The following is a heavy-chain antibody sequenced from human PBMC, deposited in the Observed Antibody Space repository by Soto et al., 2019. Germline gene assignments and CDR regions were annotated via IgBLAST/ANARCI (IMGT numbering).Heavy chain of an antibody. V-gene: IGHV4-59*08. J-gene: IGHJ4*02. CDR1: GESVKSYY. D-gene: IGHD5-18*01. Sequence: SETLSHTSAACGESVKSYYGSGTLKHPGKGLEWIGYIYYSGSTNYNPSLKSRVTISVDTSKNQFSLKLSSVTAADTPVYYCARRYGSCFEYWGQGTLVTVSP. CDR2: IYYSGST. CDR3: ARRYGSCFEY.